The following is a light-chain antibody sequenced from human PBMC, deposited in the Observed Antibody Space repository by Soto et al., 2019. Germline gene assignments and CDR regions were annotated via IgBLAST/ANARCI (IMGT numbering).Light chain of an antibody. CDR1: NIGSKS. CDR2: DDS. V-gene: IGLV3-21*02. J-gene: IGLJ1*01. Sequence: SYELNQPPSLSVSPGQTAMITCGGNNIGSKSIHWYQQKPGQAPVLVVFDDSDRPSGIPERFSGSNSGNTATLTISRVEAGDEADYFCQVWDSSSDHYVFGTGTKVTVL. CDR3: QVWDSSSDHYV.